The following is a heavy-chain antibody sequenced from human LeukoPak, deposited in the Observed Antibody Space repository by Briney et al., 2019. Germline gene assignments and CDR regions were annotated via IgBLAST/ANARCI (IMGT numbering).Heavy chain of an antibody. CDR2: IFSSGGT. CDR1: GGSFGGFS. Sequence: SETLSLTCTVSGGSFGGFSWTWIRQPPGGGMQWIGFIFSSGGTNYNPSLKSRVAISTDTSKNQFSLRVTSVTAADTAVYYCATGGAYTSGWYNIWGQGTLVSVSA. D-gene: IGHD6-19*01. CDR3: ATGGAYTSGWYNI. V-gene: IGHV4-4*09. J-gene: IGHJ4*02.